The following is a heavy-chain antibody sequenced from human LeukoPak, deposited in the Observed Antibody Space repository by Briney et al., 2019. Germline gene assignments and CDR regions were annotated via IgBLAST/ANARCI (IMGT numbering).Heavy chain of an antibody. V-gene: IGHV4-30-4*08. Sequence: SQTLSLTCTVSGGSISRGDYYWSWLRQPPGKGLEWIGYIYYSGSTYYNPSLKSRVTISVDTSKNQFSLKLSSVTAADTAVYYCAGGIEDYGEYWGQGTLVTVSS. D-gene: IGHD3-16*01. CDR2: IYYSGST. J-gene: IGHJ4*02. CDR1: GGSISRGDYY. CDR3: AGGIEDYGEY.